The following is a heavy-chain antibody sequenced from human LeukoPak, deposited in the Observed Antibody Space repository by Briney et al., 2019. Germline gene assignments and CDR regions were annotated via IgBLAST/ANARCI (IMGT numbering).Heavy chain of an antibody. Sequence: GGSLRLSCTVSGFTVSSNSMSWVRQAPGKGLEWVSFIYSAGSTHYSASVKGRFTISIDNPKNTLYLQMNSLRAEDQAVYYCARRAGAYTHPYDYWGQGTLVTVSS. CDR3: ARRAGAYTHPYDY. CDR2: IYSAGST. V-gene: IGHV3-53*01. D-gene: IGHD3-16*01. J-gene: IGHJ4*02. CDR1: GFTVSSNS.